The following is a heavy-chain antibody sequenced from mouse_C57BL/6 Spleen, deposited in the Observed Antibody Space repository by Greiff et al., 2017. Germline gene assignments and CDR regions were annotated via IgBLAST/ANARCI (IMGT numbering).Heavy chain of an antibody. J-gene: IGHJ2*01. CDR3: VRQGGGVYFDY. V-gene: IGHV10-1*01. Sequence: EVQLVESGGGLVQPKGSLKLSCAASGFSFNTYAMNWVRQAPGKGLEWVARIRSKSNNYATYYADSVKDRFTISRDDSESMLYLQMNNLKTEYTAMYYCVRQGGGVYFDYWGQGTTLTVSS. CDR1: GFSFNTYA. CDR2: IRSKSNNYAT.